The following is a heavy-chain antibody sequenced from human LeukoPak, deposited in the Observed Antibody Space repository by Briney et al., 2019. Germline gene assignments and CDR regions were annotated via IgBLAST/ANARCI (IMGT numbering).Heavy chain of an antibody. CDR1: GFTFSSYA. V-gene: IGHV3-30-3*01. D-gene: IGHD3-10*01. CDR2: ISYDGSNK. Sequence: GRSLRLSCAASGFTFSSYAMHWVRQAPCKGLEWVAVISYDGSNKYYADSVKGRFTISRDNSKNTLYLQMNSLRAEDTAVYYCARDYYVLLWFGELDYWGQGTLVTVSS. CDR3: ARDYYVLLWFGELDY. J-gene: IGHJ4*02.